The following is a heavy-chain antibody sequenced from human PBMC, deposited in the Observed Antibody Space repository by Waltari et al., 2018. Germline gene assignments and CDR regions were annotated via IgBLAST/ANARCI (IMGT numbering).Heavy chain of an antibody. CDR2: IYYSGST. J-gene: IGHJ4*02. V-gene: IGHV4-59*01. CDR1: GGSISSYY. Sequence: QVQLQESGPGLVKPSETLSLTCTVSGGSISSYYWSWIRQPPGKGLEWIGYIYYSGSTNYNPSLKSRVTISVDTSKNQFSLKLSSVTAADTAVYYCARAGRYCSSTSCYPLHFDYWGQGTLVTVSS. CDR3: ARAGRYCSSTSCYPLHFDY. D-gene: IGHD2-2*01.